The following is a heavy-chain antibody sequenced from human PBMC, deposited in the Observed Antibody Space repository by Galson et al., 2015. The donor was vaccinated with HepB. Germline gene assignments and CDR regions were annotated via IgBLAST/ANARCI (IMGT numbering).Heavy chain of an antibody. D-gene: IGHD5-12*01. CDR2: ISSSSTTI. CDR3: VFLRGNDLKPLDY. V-gene: IGHV3-48*04. CDR1: TFIFSTSS. J-gene: IGHJ4*02. Sequence: SLRLSCAAYTFIFSTSSMKWARQAPGKGLEWGSYISSSSTTIYYADSVKGRFTISRDNAKNSLYLQMNSLRAEETAVYYCVFLRGNDLKPLDYWGQGTLVTVSS.